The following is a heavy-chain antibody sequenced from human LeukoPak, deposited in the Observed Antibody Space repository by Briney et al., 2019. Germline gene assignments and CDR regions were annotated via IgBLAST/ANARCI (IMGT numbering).Heavy chain of an antibody. Sequence: GGSLRLSCAASGFIVSSYYMTWVRQAPGTGLEWVSVIYSGGSTYYADSMKGRFAISRDSSKNTIFLQMNSLRVEDTAVYYCARSYSNHRFGMDVWGLGTTVTVS. CDR3: ARSYSNHRFGMDV. CDR2: IYSGGST. V-gene: IGHV3-66*01. CDR1: GFIVSSYY. J-gene: IGHJ6*02. D-gene: IGHD4-11*01.